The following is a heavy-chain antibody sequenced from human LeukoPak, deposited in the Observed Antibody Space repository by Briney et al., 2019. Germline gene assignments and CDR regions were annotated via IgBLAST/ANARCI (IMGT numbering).Heavy chain of an antibody. J-gene: IGHJ4*02. V-gene: IGHV4-59*08. CDR3: AGAPIPGYGHYYFDY. D-gene: IGHD5-18*01. Sequence: KPSETLSLTCTVSGGSISTYYWSWIRQPPGKGLEWIGYIYYSGNTNYNPSLKSRVTISVDTSKNQFSLKLTSVTAADTAVYYCAGAPIPGYGHYYFDYWGQGTLVTVSS. CDR1: GGSISTYY. CDR2: IYYSGNT.